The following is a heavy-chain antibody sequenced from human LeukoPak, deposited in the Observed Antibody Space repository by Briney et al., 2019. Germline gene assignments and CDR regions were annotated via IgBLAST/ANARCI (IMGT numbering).Heavy chain of an antibody. V-gene: IGHV1-8*01. D-gene: IGHD3-22*01. Sequence: ASMKVSCKASGYTFTSYDINWVRQATGQGLEWMGWMNPNSGNTGYAQKFQGRVTMTRNTSISTAYMELSSLRSEDTAVYYCARPNGPYYYDNSGHYFLYWGQGTQVTVSS. CDR3: ARPNGPYYYDNSGHYFLY. CDR2: MNPNSGNT. J-gene: IGHJ4*02. CDR1: GYTFTSYD.